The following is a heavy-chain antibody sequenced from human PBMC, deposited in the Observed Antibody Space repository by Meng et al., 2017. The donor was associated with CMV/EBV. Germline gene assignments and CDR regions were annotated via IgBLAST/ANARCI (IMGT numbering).Heavy chain of an antibody. Sequence: QGQLLASGPALVKPSETLSLTCSVHAGSLSSYYGVWTREPAGKGLEWIGRIYTSGSTNYNPSLKSRVTMSVDTSKNQFSLKLSSVTAADTAVYYCARGPEVDYGDYVGLDYWGQGTLVTVSS. V-gene: IGHV4-4*07. CDR2: IYTSGST. D-gene: IGHD4-17*01. CDR3: ARGPEVDYGDYVGLDY. J-gene: IGHJ4*02. CDR1: AGSLSSYY.